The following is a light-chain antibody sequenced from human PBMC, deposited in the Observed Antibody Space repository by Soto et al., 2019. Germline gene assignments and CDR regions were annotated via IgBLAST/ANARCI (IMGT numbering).Light chain of an antibody. V-gene: IGLV2-14*01. Sequence: QSVLAQPASVSGSPGQSITISCNGSSSDVGGYNYVSWYQQHPGKAPRLMIYDVSNRASGGSIRFSCFKSGNTASLTISGLQAEDEAVFYCSSYTSRSTSVFGSGTKVTVL. J-gene: IGLJ1*01. CDR3: SSYTSRSTSV. CDR1: SSDVGGYNY. CDR2: DVS.